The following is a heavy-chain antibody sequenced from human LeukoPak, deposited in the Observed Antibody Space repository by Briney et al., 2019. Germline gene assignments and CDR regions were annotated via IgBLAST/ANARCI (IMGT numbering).Heavy chain of an antibody. CDR3: ARDALGSLDY. Sequence: GGSLRLSCAASGFTFSSYAMSWVRQVPGQGPEWVANIKQDESEKYYVDSVKGRFTISRDNAKNSLFLQMNSLRVEDTAVYYCARDALGSLDYWGQGTLVTVSS. V-gene: IGHV3-7*01. J-gene: IGHJ4*02. CDR1: GFTFSSYA. CDR2: IKQDESEK. D-gene: IGHD3-16*01.